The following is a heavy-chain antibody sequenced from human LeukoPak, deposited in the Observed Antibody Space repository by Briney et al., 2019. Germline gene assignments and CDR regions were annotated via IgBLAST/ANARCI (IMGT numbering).Heavy chain of an antibody. CDR2: INPSGGST. CDR3: ARGGLRFLEWPKVSAFDI. V-gene: IGHV1-46*03. D-gene: IGHD3-3*01. J-gene: IGHJ3*02. Sequence: ASVKVSCKASGYTFTSYYMHWVRQAPGQGLEWMGIINPSGGSTSYAQKFQGRVTMTRDTSTSTVYMELSSLRSEDTAVYYCARGGLRFLEWPKVSAFDIWGQGTMATVSS. CDR1: GYTFTSYY.